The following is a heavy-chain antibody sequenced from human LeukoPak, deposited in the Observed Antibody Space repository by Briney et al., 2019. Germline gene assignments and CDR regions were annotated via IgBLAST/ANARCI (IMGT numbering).Heavy chain of an antibody. CDR3: AREGEMATNDY. D-gene: IGHD5-24*01. Sequence: GRSMRLSCAASGFTVSSNYMSWVRQAPGKGLEWVSVIYSGGSTYYADSVKGRFTISRDNSKNTLYLQMNSLRAEDTAVYYCAREGEMATNDYWGQGTLVTVSS. CDR1: GFTVSSNY. J-gene: IGHJ4*02. CDR2: IYSGGST. V-gene: IGHV3-66*02.